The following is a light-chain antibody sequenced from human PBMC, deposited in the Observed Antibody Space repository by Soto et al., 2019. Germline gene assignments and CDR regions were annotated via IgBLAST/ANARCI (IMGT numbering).Light chain of an antibody. CDR1: QSVSSTY. CDR3: QYENNWQWT. Sequence: VLTESPCALGWCRGVRENLSCRASQSVSSTYLAWYQQKPGQAPRLLIYGASTRATGIPARFSGSGSGTEFTLTISSLHSEYCSVDYWQYENNWQWTVGQGTKVDIK. J-gene: IGKJ1*01. V-gene: IGKV3-15*01. CDR2: GAS.